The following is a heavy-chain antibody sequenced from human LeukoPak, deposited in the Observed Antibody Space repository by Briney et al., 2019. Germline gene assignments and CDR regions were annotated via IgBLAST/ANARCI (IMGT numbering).Heavy chain of an antibody. V-gene: IGHV1-69*04. D-gene: IGHD6-13*01. CDR2: IIPILGIA. CDR3: ARDVSSSWEN. J-gene: IGHJ4*02. Sequence: SSVTVSCMASGGTFSSYTISWLRLAPGPGLEWMGRIIPILGIANYAQKFQGRVTITADKSTSTAYMELSSLRSEDTAVYYCARDVSSSWENWGQGTLVTVSS. CDR1: GGTFSSYT.